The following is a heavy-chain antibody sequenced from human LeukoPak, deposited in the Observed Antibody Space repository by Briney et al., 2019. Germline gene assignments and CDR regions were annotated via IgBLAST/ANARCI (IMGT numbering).Heavy chain of an antibody. CDR2: IDSDGSTT. CDR3: AREPLQWLTYHFDF. J-gene: IGHJ4*02. D-gene: IGHD6-19*01. V-gene: IGHV3-74*01. Sequence: GGSLRLSRAASGFTFSTYWMHWVRQAPGKGLVWVARIDSDGSTTSYADSVRGRFTISRDNAKNTLYLQMNSLRVDDTAVYYCAREPLQWLTYHFDFWGQGTLVAVSS. CDR1: GFTFSTYW.